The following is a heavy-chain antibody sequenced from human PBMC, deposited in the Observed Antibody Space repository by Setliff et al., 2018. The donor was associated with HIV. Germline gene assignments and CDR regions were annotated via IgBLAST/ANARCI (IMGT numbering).Heavy chain of an antibody. CDR1: GASITDGNYY. CDR2: VYYGPDT. D-gene: IGHD6-13*01. Sequence: SETLSLTCTVSGASITDGNYYWSWIRQPPGKGLEWIGYVYYGPDTYYNPSLESRLTISMDTTNNQFSLMLTSVTAADTATYSCGRGPRAASSGYYKDWGQGTLVTVSS. CDR3: GRGPRAASSGYYKD. J-gene: IGHJ1*01. V-gene: IGHV4-30-4*01.